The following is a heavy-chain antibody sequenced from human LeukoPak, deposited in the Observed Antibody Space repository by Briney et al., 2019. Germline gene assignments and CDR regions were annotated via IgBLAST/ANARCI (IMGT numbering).Heavy chain of an antibody. CDR2: IYYSGST. D-gene: IGHD6-13*01. CDR3: ARFIAAAGYFDY. V-gene: IGHV4-59*08. Sequence: SETLSLTCTVSGGSISSYYWSWIRQPPGKGLEWIGYIYYSGSTNYNPSLKSRVTISVDTSKNQFSLKLSSVTAADTAVYYCARFIAAAGYFDYWGQGALVTVSS. J-gene: IGHJ4*02. CDR1: GGSISSYY.